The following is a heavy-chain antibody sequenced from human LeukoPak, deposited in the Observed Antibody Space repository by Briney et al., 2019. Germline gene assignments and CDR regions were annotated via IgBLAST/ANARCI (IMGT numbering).Heavy chain of an antibody. D-gene: IGHD3-9*01. J-gene: IGHJ6*02. CDR2: ISGSGGST. CDR3: AKDIRYYDILTGYYSGFVEVKDYYYYYGMDV. CDR1: RFTFSYYP. Sequence: GGSLRLSCAASRFTFSYYPMHWVRQAPGKGLEWVSAISGSGGSTYYTDSVKGRFTISRDNSKNTLYLQMNSLRAEDTAVYYCAKDIRYYDILTGYYSGFVEVKDYYYYYGMDVWGQGTTVTVSS. V-gene: IGHV3-23*01.